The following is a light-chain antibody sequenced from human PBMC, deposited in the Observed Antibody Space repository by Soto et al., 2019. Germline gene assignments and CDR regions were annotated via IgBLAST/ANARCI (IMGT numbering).Light chain of an antibody. CDR3: HSYDVSLSGPV. CDR1: SSNIGAGYD. V-gene: IGLV1-40*01. CDR2: DNN. Sequence: QSVLTQPPSVSGAPGQRVTISCTGSSSNIGAGYDVHWYQQLPGPAPKVLIYDNNSRPSGVPGRFSGSKSGTSASLAITGLQAEYEADYYCHSYDVSLSGPVFGGGTKVTVL. J-gene: IGLJ2*01.